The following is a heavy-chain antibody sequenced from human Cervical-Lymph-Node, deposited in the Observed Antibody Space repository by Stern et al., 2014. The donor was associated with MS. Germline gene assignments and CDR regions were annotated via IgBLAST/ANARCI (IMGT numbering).Heavy chain of an antibody. D-gene: IGHD3-10*01. J-gene: IGHJ4*02. CDR3: ARDPVHDYGSGSYSYYFDY. V-gene: IGHV3-21*01. CDR2: ISSSSSYI. Sequence: VQLVQSGGGLVKPGGSLRLSCAASGFTFSSYSMNWVRQAPGKGLEWVSSISSSSSYIYYADSVKGRFTISRDNAKNSLYLQMNSLRAEDTAVYYCARDPVHDYGSGSYSYYFDYWGQGTLVTVSS. CDR1: GFTFSSYS.